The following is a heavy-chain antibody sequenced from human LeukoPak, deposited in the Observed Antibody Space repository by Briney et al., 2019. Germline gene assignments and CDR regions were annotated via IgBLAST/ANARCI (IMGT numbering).Heavy chain of an antibody. CDR1: GGSISSSSYY. CDR3: ARVVGAKFDY. Sequence: SETLSLTYTVSGGSISSSSYYWGWIRQPPGKGLEWIGSIYYSGSTYYNPSLKSRVTISVDTSKNQFSLKLSSVTAADTAVYYCARVVGAKFDYWGQGTLVTVSS. D-gene: IGHD1-26*01. J-gene: IGHJ4*02. V-gene: IGHV4-39*01. CDR2: IYYSGST.